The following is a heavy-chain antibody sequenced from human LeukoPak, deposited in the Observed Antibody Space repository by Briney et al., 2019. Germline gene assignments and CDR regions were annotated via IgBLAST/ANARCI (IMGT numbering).Heavy chain of an antibody. Sequence: SETLSLTCTVSGGSISSYYWSWIRQPPGKGLEWIGYIYYSGSTNYNPSLKSRVTISVDTSKNQFSLELSSVTAADTAVYYCARGGDRDSSGYFIWFDPWGQGTLVTVSS. CDR3: ARGGDRDSSGYFIWFDP. D-gene: IGHD3-22*01. V-gene: IGHV4-59*01. CDR1: GGSISSYY. J-gene: IGHJ5*02. CDR2: IYYSGST.